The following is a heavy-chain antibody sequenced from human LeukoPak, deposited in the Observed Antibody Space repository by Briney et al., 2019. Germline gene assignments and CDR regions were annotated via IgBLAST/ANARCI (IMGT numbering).Heavy chain of an antibody. Sequence: SQTLSLTCAISGDSVSSNSAAWNWIRQSPSRGLEWLGRTYYRSKWSNEYATSVKSRTTINPDSSRNQFSLQLNTVTPEDTAVYYCARARAAAGTYDYWGQGTLVTVSS. CDR1: GDSVSSNSAA. D-gene: IGHD6-13*01. CDR3: ARARAAAGTYDY. CDR2: TYYRSKWSN. J-gene: IGHJ4*02. V-gene: IGHV6-1*01.